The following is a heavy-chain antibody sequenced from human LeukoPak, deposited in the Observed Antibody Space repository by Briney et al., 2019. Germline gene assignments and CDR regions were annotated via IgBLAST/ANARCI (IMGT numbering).Heavy chain of an antibody. V-gene: IGHV3-15*01. Sequence: GGSLRLSCAASGFSFSNAWMNWVRQAPGKGLEWVGRSKSKTDGGTTDYAAPVKGRFTISTDDSKNTLFLQMNSLKTEDTAVYYCTTATYYYDSSGYYLLRYFDYWGQGTLVTVSS. D-gene: IGHD3-22*01. CDR2: SKSKTDGGTT. CDR1: GFSFSNAW. J-gene: IGHJ4*02. CDR3: TTATYYYDSSGYYLLRYFDY.